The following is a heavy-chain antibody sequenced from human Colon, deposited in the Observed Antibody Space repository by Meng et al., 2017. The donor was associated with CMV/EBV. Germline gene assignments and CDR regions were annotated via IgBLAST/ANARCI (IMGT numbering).Heavy chain of an antibody. Sequence: GESLKISCAASGFTFSSYSMNWVRQAPGKGLEWVSSISSSSYIYYADSVKGRFTISRDNAKNSLYLQMNSLRAEDTAVYYCARGRMVYVDYWGQGTLVTVSS. D-gene: IGHD2-8*01. J-gene: IGHJ4*02. CDR3: ARGRMVYVDY. CDR1: GFTFSSYS. V-gene: IGHV3-21*01. CDR2: ISSSSYI.